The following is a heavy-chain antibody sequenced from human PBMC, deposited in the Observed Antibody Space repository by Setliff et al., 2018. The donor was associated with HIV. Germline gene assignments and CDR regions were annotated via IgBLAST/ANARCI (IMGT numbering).Heavy chain of an antibody. CDR2: IYYSGSV. CDR3: ARGRGSSSSWPIDY. V-gene: IGHV4-31*03. D-gene: IGHD6-13*01. CDR1: GGAISGSGYY. Sequence: SETLSLTCSVSGGAISGSGYYWSRIRQPPGKALEWIGYIYYSGSVYYNPSLKSRLTISVDTSKNQFSLKLSSVTAADTAVYFCARGRGSSSSWPIDYWGQGTLVTVSS. J-gene: IGHJ4*02.